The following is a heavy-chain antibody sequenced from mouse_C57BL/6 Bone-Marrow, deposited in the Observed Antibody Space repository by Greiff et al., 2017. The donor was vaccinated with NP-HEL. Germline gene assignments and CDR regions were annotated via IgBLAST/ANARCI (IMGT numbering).Heavy chain of an antibody. Sequence: EVKLMESGAELVKPGASVKLSCTASGFNIKDYYMHWVKQRTEQGLEWIGRIDPEDGETKYAPKFQGKATITADTSSNTAYLQLSSLTSEDTAVYYCARRDTTVVATDYWGQGTTLTVSS. CDR3: ARRDTTVVATDY. CDR2: IDPEDGET. D-gene: IGHD1-1*01. V-gene: IGHV14-2*01. J-gene: IGHJ2*01. CDR1: GFNIKDYY.